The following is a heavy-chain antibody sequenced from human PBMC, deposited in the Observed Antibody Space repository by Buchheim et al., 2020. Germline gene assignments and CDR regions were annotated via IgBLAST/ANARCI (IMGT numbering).Heavy chain of an antibody. D-gene: IGHD3-10*01. J-gene: IGHJ4*02. CDR1: GGSISSGSYY. Sequence: QVQLQESGPGLVKPSQTLSLTCTVPGGSISSGSYYWSWIRQPAGKGLEWIGRIYTSGSTNYNPSLKSRVTISVDTSKNQFSLKLSSVTAADTAVYYCARDGYYYGSGSYLDYWGQGTL. CDR3: ARDGYYYGSGSYLDY. V-gene: IGHV4-61*02. CDR2: IYTSGST.